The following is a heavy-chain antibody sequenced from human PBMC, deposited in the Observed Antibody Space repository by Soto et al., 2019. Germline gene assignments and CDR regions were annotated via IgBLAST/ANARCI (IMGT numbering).Heavy chain of an antibody. CDR1: GGSFSCYF. CDR3: ARPHYDSNTFYYFFDY. D-gene: IGHD3-22*01. Sequence: AETLSLTCAVYGGSFSCYFWSWIRQPPGKGLEWIGEIFHGGSTNYSPSLKSRVTILVDTSKNQFSLELSSVTAADTAVYYCARPHYDSNTFYYFFDYWGQGTLVTVSS. J-gene: IGHJ4*02. CDR2: IFHGGST. V-gene: IGHV4-34*12.